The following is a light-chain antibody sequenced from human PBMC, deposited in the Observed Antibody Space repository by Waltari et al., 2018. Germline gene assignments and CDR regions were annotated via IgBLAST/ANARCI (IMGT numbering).Light chain of an antibody. CDR1: QSISNN. CDR2: GAS. J-gene: IGKJ5*01. Sequence: EIVMTQSPATLSVSPGERATLSCRASQSISNNLAWYQQKPGQAPRLLIYGASARATGIPARLSGSGSGTEFTLTISSLQSEDFAVYYCQQYNNWPPSITFGQGTRLEIK. V-gene: IGKV3-15*01. CDR3: QQYNNWPPSIT.